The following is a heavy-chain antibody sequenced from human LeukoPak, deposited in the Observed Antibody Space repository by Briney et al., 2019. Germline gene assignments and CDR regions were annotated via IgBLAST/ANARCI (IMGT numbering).Heavy chain of an antibody. CDR3: ARELLVFDY. Sequence: GGSLRLSCAASGFTFSSYSMNWVRQAPGKGLEWVANIKQDGSEKYYVDSVKGRFTISRDNAKNSLYLQMNSLRAEDTAVYYCARELLVFDYWGQGTLVTVSS. CDR1: GFTFSSYS. V-gene: IGHV3-7*01. J-gene: IGHJ4*02. D-gene: IGHD3-10*01. CDR2: IKQDGSEK.